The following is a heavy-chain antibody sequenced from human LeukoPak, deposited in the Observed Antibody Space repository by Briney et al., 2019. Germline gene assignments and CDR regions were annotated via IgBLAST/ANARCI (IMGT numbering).Heavy chain of an antibody. J-gene: IGHJ4*02. CDR1: GFIFGDYA. CDR2: ISWNSGSI. Sequence: GGSLRLSCAASGFIFGDYAMHWVRQAPGKGLEWVSSISWNSGSIAYADAVKGRFTISRDNAKNSLSLQMNSLRVEDTALYYCAKGGYYDVLTGNDRYFDYWGQGTLVTVSS. V-gene: IGHV3-9*01. CDR3: AKGGYYDVLTGNDRYFDY. D-gene: IGHD3-9*01.